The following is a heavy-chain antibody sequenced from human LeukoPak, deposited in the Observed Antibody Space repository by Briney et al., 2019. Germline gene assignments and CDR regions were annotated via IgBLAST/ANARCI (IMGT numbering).Heavy chain of an antibody. CDR1: GFTFSRYW. Sequence: PGGSLRLSCAASGFTFSRYWMSWVRQAPGKGLEWVANIKQDGSEKYYVESVKGRFTVSRDNAKNSLNLQMNSLRAEDTAVYYCANIKDTGTYYFDHWGQGTLVTVSS. CDR3: ANIKDTGTYYFDH. D-gene: IGHD3-10*01. J-gene: IGHJ4*02. CDR2: IKQDGSEK. V-gene: IGHV3-7*01.